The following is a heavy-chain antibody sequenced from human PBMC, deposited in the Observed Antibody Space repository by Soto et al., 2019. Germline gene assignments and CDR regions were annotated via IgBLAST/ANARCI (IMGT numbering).Heavy chain of an antibody. D-gene: IGHD3-10*01. CDR1: GGSISTDHYH. CDR3: AILWFGEST. J-gene: IGHJ5*02. Sequence: PSETLSLTCTVSGGSISTDHYHWTWIRQTPGKGLEWIGYIHYSGSIQSNPSLQSRVSMSVDTSKNLFSLKLSSVTAADTAVYYCAILWFGESTWGQGTLVTVSS. CDR2: IHYSGSI. V-gene: IGHV4-30-4*02.